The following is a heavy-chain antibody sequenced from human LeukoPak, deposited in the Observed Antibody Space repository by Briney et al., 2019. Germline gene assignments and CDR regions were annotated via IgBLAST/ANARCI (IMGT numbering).Heavy chain of an antibody. D-gene: IGHD3-3*01. Sequence: GGSLRLSCAASGFTFSSYSMNWDRQAPGKGLEWVSAISGSGGSTYYADSVKGRFTISRDNSKNTVYLQMNGLRAEETAVYYCAKGIFGVIISPVEYWGQGTLVTVSS. CDR3: AKGIFGVIISPVEY. J-gene: IGHJ4*02. V-gene: IGHV3-23*01. CDR1: GFTFSSYS. CDR2: ISGSGGST.